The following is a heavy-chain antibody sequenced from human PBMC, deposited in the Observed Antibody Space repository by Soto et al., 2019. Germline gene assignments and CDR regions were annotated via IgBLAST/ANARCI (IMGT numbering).Heavy chain of an antibody. Sequence: PGGSLRLSCAASGFSVSSNDMSWVRQAPGKGLEWVSIIYSGGSTYYTDSIKGRFTISRDNSKNTLFLQMNSLRIEDTAVYYCTRDSEAGTKGRWFDPWGQGTLVTVSS. CDR3: TRDSEAGTKGRWFDP. V-gene: IGHV3-53*01. CDR2: IYSGGST. J-gene: IGHJ5*02. D-gene: IGHD6-19*01. CDR1: GFSVSSND.